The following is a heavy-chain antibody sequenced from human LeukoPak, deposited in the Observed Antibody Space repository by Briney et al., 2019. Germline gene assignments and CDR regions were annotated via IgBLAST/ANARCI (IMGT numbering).Heavy chain of an antibody. J-gene: IGHJ6*03. V-gene: IGHV3-30*02. CDR2: IRYDGSNK. CDR1: GFTFSSYG. D-gene: IGHD6-19*01. CDR3: AREGIAVAGTVDYYYMDV. Sequence: PGGSLRLSCAASGFTFSSYGMHWVRQAPGKGLEWVAFIRYDGSNKYYADSVKGRFTISRDNSKNTLYLQMNSLRAEDTALYYCAREGIAVAGTVDYYYMDVWGKGTTVTVSS.